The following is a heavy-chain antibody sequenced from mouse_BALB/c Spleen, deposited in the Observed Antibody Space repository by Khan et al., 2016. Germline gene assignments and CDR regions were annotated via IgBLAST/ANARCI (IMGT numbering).Heavy chain of an antibody. J-gene: IGHJ2*01. CDR2: IYPENGDT. D-gene: IGHD1-1*02. CDR1: GFNITDYY. Sequence: VQLQQSGAELVRSGATVKLSCTASGFNITDYYMHWVKQRPEQGLEWIGWIYPENGDTEYAPKFQGKATMTADTSSNTAYVQLSSVTSKDTDVYYCNAEGGFDYWGQGTTLTVSS. CDR3: NAEGGFDY. V-gene: IGHV14-4*02.